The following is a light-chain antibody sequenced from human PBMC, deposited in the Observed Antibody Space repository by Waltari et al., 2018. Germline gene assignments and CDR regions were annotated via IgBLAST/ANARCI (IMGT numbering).Light chain of an antibody. CDR2: KAS. CDR1: QGISSY. J-gene: IGKJ2*03. Sequence: DIQMTQSPSSLSASVGDRVTITCRASQGISSYLACYQQKPGKAPNLLIYKASTLQSGVPSRLSGRGYGTDVTLTSSSRQPEDFATYYCQQHNSNPYSLGQGTKVEIK. CDR3: QQHNSNPYS. V-gene: IGKV1-9*01.